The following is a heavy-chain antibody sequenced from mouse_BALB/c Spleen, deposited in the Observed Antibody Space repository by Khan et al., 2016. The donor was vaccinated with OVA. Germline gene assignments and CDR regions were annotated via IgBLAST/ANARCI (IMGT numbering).Heavy chain of an antibody. Sequence: LHESGPGLVKPSHSLSLTCTVTGYSITSEHTWNWIRQFPGNKLEWMGFISYSGNTRYNPSLKSRISITRDTSKNQFFLQLNSVTSEDTATYYCARKDYYDYDPFPYWGQGTLVTVSA. CDR1: GYSITSEHT. D-gene: IGHD2-4*01. V-gene: IGHV3-2*02. J-gene: IGHJ3*01. CDR3: ARKDYYDYDPFPY. CDR2: ISYSGNT.